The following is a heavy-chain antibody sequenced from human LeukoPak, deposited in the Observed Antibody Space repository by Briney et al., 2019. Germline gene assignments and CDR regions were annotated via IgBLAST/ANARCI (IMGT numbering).Heavy chain of an antibody. CDR1: GFTFSSYA. D-gene: IGHD3-16*01. CDR3: VRDVGAVRGEVYFDY. V-gene: IGHV3-23*01. Sequence: PGGSLRLSCAASGFTFSSYAMSWVRQAPGKGLEWVSAISGSGGSTYYADSVKGRFTISRDNSKNTLYLQMDSLRAEDTAIYYCVRDVGAVRGEVYFDYWGQGTLVTVSS. CDR2: ISGSGGST. J-gene: IGHJ4*02.